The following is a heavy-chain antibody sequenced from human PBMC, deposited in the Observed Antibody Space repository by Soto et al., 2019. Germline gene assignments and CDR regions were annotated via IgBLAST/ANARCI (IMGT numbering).Heavy chain of an antibody. J-gene: IGHJ4*02. CDR3: ERDGGTMRGVY. Sequence: QVQLVQSGAEVKKPGSSVKVSCKASGGTFSSYAISWVRQAPGQGLEWMGGIIPIFGTANYAQKFQGRVTINAKESTGTAYMGLGSLRFEDTAVYYCERDGGTMRGVYWGQGTLVTVSS. V-gene: IGHV1-69*01. D-gene: IGHD3-22*01. CDR1: GGTFSSYA. CDR2: IIPIFGTA.